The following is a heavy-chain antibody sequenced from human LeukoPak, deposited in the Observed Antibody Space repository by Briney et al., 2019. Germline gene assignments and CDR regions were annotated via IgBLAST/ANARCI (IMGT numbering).Heavy chain of an antibody. J-gene: IGHJ4*02. Sequence: GGSLRLSCAASGFTFSSYNMNWVRQARGKGLEWVSSISSSSNYIYYADSVKGRFTISRDNAKNSVYLQVNSLRAEDTALYYCARESGSPDYWGQGTLVTVSS. D-gene: IGHD3-10*01. CDR1: GFTFSSYN. CDR3: ARESGSPDY. V-gene: IGHV3-21*01. CDR2: ISSSSNYI.